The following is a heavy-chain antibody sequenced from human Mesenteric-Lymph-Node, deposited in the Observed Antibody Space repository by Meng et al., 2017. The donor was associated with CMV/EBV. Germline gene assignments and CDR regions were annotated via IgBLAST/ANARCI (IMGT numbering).Heavy chain of an antibody. Sequence: SETLSLTCTVSGGSVSSGSYYWSWIRQPPGKGLEWIGYIYYSGSTNYNPSLKSRVTISVDTSKNQFSLKLSSVTAADTAVYYCARFDKYGSSPGIGYWGQGTLVTVSS. J-gene: IGHJ4*02. CDR2: IYYSGST. D-gene: IGHD6-6*01. CDR1: GGSVSSGSYY. CDR3: ARFDKYGSSPGIGY. V-gene: IGHV4-61*01.